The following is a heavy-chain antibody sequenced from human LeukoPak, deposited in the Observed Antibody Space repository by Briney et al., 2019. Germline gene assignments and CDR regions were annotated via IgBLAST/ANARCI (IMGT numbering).Heavy chain of an antibody. V-gene: IGHV3-33*01. Sequence: GGSLRLSCAASGFTFSSYGMHWVRQAPGKGLEWVAVIWYDGSNKYYADSVKGRFTISRDNSKNTLYLQMNSLRAEDTAVYYCAGEKWQYSYYYYYMDVWGKGTTVTISS. CDR2: IWYDGSNK. J-gene: IGHJ6*03. CDR1: GFTFSSYG. D-gene: IGHD2/OR15-2a*01. CDR3: AGEKWQYSYYYYYMDV.